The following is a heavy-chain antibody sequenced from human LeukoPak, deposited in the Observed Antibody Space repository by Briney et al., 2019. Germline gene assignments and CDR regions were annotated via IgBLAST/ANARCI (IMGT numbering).Heavy chain of an antibody. CDR1: GFTVSNNY. CDR3: ARGCSAVSCYAFDY. D-gene: IGHD2-15*01. J-gene: IGHJ4*02. V-gene: IGHV3-53*01. Sequence: GGSLRLSCAASGFTVSNNYMSWVRQAPGKGLECVSVIYSGGTTYYADSVKGRFTISRDNSKNTLYLQANSLRAEDTAVYYCARGCSAVSCYAFDYWGQGTLVTVSS. CDR2: IYSGGTT.